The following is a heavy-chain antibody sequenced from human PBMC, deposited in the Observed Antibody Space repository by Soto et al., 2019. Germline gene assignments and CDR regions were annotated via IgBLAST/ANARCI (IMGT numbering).Heavy chain of an antibody. CDR3: ARGTRRASYCGGDCTDFDY. CDR1: GGSISSYY. J-gene: IGHJ4*02. Sequence: QVQLQESGPGLVKPSETLSLTCTVSGGSISSYYWSWIRQPPGKGLEWIGYIYYSGSTNYNPSLKSRFTISVDTSKTQFSLKLSSLTAADTAVYYCARGTRRASYCGGDCTDFDYWGQGTLVTVSS. CDR2: IYYSGST. V-gene: IGHV4-59*01. D-gene: IGHD2-21*02.